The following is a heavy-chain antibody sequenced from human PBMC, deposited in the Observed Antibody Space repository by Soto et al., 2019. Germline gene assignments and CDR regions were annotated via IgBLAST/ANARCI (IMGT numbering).Heavy chain of an antibody. CDR2: IYYSGST. CDR1: GDAVTSGKYY. Sequence: SATLSLTCPVSGDAVTSGKYYWPWIRQPPGKGLEWVGHIYYSGSTNYSPSLKSRVTISLNTPNNQFSLKVTSVTAADTAVYYCAMIPIVTYMIYWCDPWGQGTRVTGSA. J-gene: IGHJ5*01. V-gene: IGHV4-61*01. D-gene: IGHD5-18*01. CDR3: AMIPIVTYMIYWCDP.